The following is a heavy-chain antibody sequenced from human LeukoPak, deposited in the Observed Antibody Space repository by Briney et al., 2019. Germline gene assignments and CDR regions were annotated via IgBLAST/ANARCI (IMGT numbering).Heavy chain of an antibody. CDR2: IIPIFGTA. Sequence: ASVKVSCKASGGTFSSYAISWVRQAPGQGLEWMGGIIPIFGTANYAQKFQGRVTITADESTSTAYMELSSLRSEDTAVYYCTNQYYYGSGSYYRGDKSSNDYWGQGTLVTVSS. V-gene: IGHV1-69*01. J-gene: IGHJ4*02. D-gene: IGHD3-10*01. CDR1: GGTFSSYA. CDR3: TNQYYYGSGSYYRGDKSSNDY.